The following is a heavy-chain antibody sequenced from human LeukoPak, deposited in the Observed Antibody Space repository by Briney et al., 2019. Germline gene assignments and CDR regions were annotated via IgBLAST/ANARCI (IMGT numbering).Heavy chain of an antibody. D-gene: IGHD1-26*01. CDR2: VSYRGST. CDR1: GGSISNYY. J-gene: IGHJ4*02. CDR3: ARSSSGSYYND. Sequence: SETLSLTCTVSGGSISNYYWSWIRQPPGKGLEWIGYVSYRGSTDYKSSLKSRVTISGDTSKNQFSLKLTSVTAADTAVYYCARSSSGSYYNDWGQGTLVTVSS. V-gene: IGHV4-59*08.